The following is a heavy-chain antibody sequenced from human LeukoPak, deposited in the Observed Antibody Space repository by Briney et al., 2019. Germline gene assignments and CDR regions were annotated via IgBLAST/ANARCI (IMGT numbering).Heavy chain of an antibody. CDR1: GFTFSSYS. Sequence: GGSLRLSCAASGFTFSSYSMNWVRQAPGKGLEWVSSISSSSSYIYYADSVKGRFTISRDNAKNSLYLQMNSLRAEDTAVYFCVRESATGTTADYWGQGTLVTVSS. J-gene: IGHJ4*02. D-gene: IGHD1-1*01. CDR2: ISSSSSYI. CDR3: VRESATGTTADY. V-gene: IGHV3-21*01.